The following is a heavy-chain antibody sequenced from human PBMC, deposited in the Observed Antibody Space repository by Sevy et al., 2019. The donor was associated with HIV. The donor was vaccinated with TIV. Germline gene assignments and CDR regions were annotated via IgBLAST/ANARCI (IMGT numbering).Heavy chain of an antibody. CDR2: LFFGCGPI. V-gene: IGHV3-23*01. D-gene: IGHD2-8*01. J-gene: IGHJ4*02. Sequence: GGSLRLSCVASGFTFNKYSMSWVRQAPGKGLEGVSTLFFGCGPINYADSVKGRFTISRDDSKNTLYLQMNSLRAEDTAVYYCAREGCTRPHDFWGQGTLVTVSS. CDR3: AREGCTRPHDF. CDR1: GFTFNKYS.